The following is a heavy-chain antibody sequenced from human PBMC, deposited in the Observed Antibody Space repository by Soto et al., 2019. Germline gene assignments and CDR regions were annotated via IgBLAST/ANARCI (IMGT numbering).Heavy chain of an antibody. CDR2: ISGYNGNT. J-gene: IGHJ4*02. D-gene: IGHD6-13*01. CDR3: AREHSSGWYGHFDY. V-gene: IGHV1-18*01. CDR1: GYTFSNFG. Sequence: ASVKVSCKTSGYTFSNFGISWVRQAPGQGLEWLGWISGYNGNTHYTQSLQDRLTMTRDTSTSTAYMELKSLRADDTAVYYCAREHSSGWYGHFDYWSQGTLVTVSS.